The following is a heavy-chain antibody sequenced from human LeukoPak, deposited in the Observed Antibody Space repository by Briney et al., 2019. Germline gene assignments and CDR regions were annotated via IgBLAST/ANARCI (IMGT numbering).Heavy chain of an antibody. V-gene: IGHV3-21*01. CDR1: GFTFSSYS. Sequence: GGSLRLSCAASGFTFSSYSMNWVRQAPGKGLEWVSSISSSSSYIYYADSVKGRFTISRDNAKNSLYLQMNSLRAEDTAVYYCARDDQYDFWSGSTGGYFDYWGQGTLVTVSS. D-gene: IGHD3-3*01. CDR3: ARDDQYDFWSGSTGGYFDY. CDR2: ISSSSSYI. J-gene: IGHJ4*02.